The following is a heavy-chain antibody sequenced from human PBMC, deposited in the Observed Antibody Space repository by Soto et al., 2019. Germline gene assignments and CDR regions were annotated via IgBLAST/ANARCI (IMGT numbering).Heavy chain of an antibody. CDR2: IYYSGST. J-gene: IGHJ6*02. CDR1: GGCIISSRYY. Sequence: SERMSLTCTVCGGCIISSRYYFCGIRQPPRNGLELFGSIYYSGSTYYNPSLKSRVTISVDTSKNQFSLKLSSVTAADTAVYYCARLHYDFWSGYPHYYYYYGMDVWGQGTTVTVSS. V-gene: IGHV4-39*01. D-gene: IGHD3-3*01. CDR3: ARLHYDFWSGYPHYYYYYGMDV.